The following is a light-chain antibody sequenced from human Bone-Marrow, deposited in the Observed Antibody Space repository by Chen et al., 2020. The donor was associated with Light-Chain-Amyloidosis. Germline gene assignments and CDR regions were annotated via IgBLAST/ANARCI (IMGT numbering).Light chain of an antibody. Sequence: DIQMTQSPSTLSASVVDRVTITCRASQNINTWLAWYQQKPGKAPQLLIYKASNLESGVPSRFSGSGSGTEFTLTISSLQPDDFATYYCQQYNSFSPAFGHGTKVEV. CDR3: QQYNSFSPA. CDR1: QNINTW. V-gene: IGKV1-5*03. J-gene: IGKJ1*01. CDR2: KAS.